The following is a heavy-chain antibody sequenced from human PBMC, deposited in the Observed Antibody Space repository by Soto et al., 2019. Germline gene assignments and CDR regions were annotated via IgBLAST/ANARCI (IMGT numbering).Heavy chain of an antibody. Sequence: PSETLSLTCAVYGGSFSGYYWSWIRQPPGKGLEWIGEINHSGSTNYNPSLKSRVTISVDTSKNQFSLKLSSVTAADTAVYYCARGVRLRYFDWLDDYWGQGTLVTVS. J-gene: IGHJ4*02. V-gene: IGHV4-34*01. CDR3: ARGVRLRYFDWLDDY. CDR1: GGSFSGYY. CDR2: INHSGST. D-gene: IGHD3-9*01.